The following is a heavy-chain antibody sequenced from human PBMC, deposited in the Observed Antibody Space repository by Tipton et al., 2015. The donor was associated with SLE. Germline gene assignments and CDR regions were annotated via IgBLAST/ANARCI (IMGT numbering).Heavy chain of an antibody. D-gene: IGHD3-22*01. CDR1: GFTLSSYA. CDR2: ISYDGSNK. J-gene: IGHJ3*02. V-gene: IGHV3-30-3*01. Sequence: SLRLSCAAYGFTLSSYAMHWVRQAPGKGLEWVAVISYDGSNKYHADSVKGRFTISRDNSKNTLFLQMNSLRAEDTAVYYCARWAAASPDTFYYDSSGYYPGAFDIWGQGTMVTVSS. CDR3: ARWAAASPDTFYYDSSGYYPGAFDI.